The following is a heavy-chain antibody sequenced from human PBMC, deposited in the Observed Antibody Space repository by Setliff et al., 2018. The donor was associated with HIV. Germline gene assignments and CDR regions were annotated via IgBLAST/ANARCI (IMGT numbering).Heavy chain of an antibody. CDR1: GGSISTNYYY. CDR3: SRGRYFRDISDSLFDF. CDR2: IYNSGTT. D-gene: IGHD2-21*01. V-gene: IGHV4-31*03. Sequence: SETLSLTCSVSGGSISTNYYYWSWIRQHPGKGLEWIVYIYNSGTTFYNPSLEGRLIMSVDPSKNQFSLQLTSLTAADTAVYYCSRGRYFRDISDSLFDFWGQGTLVTVSS. J-gene: IGHJ4*02.